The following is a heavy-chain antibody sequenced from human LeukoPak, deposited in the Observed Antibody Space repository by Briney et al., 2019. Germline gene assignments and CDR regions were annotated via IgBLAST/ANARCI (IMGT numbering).Heavy chain of an antibody. CDR1: GGSFSGYY. V-gene: IGHV4-34*01. CDR2: INHSGST. J-gene: IGHJ4*02. D-gene: IGHD3-22*01. CDR3: ARGLTYYYDSSGYFLFDY. Sequence: SETLSLTCAVYGGSFSGYYWSWIRQPPGKGLEWIGEINHSGSTNYNPSLKSRVTISVDTSKNQFSLKLSSVTAADTAVYYCARGLTYYYDSSGYFLFDYWGQGTLVTVSS.